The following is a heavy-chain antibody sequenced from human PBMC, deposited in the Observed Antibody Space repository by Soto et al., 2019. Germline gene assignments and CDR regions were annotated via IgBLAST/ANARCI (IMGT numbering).Heavy chain of an antibody. Sequence: EVQLLESGGGLVQPGGSLRLSCSASGFTFSSYAMSWVRQAPGKGLEWVSAISGSGGSTYYADFVKGWFTISRDNTKNTLDQQMHSLRAEDTAVYYCAKVKKGRGTTYYYYYGMDVWGQGTTVTVSS. CDR2: ISGSGGST. CDR1: GFTFSSYA. CDR3: AKVKKGRGTTYYYYYGMDV. D-gene: IGHD3-16*01. J-gene: IGHJ6*02. V-gene: IGHV3-23*01.